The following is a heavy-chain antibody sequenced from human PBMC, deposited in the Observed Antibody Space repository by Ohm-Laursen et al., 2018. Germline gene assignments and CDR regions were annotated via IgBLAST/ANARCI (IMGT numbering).Heavy chain of an antibody. V-gene: IGHV1-2*02. D-gene: IGHD6-13*01. J-gene: IGHJ4*02. CDR2: INPNSGGT. CDR3: ARARFGAAAGFDY. Sequence: SSVKVSCKASGYTFTTYDITWVRQAPGQGLEWMGWINPNSGGTNYAQKFQGRVTMTRDTSISTAYMELSRLRSDDTAVYYCARARFGAAAGFDYWGQGTLVTVSS. CDR1: GYTFTTYD.